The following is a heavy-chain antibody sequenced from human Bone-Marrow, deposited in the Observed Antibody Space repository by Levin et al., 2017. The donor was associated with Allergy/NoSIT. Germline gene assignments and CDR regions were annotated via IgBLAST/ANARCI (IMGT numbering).Heavy chain of an antibody. J-gene: IGHJ2*01. D-gene: IGHD3-10*01. Sequence: VSGPTLVKPTQTLTLTCTFSGFSLTNTGMRLSWVRQSPGKALEWFARIDWDDDKFYSKSLEPRLTISKDTSKNQVVLTMTNLDPVDTATYYCARIDFSGWYFDLWGRGILVTVSA. CDR3: ARIDFSGWYFDL. CDR1: GFSLTNTGMR. V-gene: IGHV2-70*04. CDR2: IDWDDDK.